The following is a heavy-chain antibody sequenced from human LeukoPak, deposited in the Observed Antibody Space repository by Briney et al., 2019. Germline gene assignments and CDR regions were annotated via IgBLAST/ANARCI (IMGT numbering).Heavy chain of an antibody. D-gene: IGHD3-22*01. CDR2: INSDGSST. Sequence: GGSLRLSCTASGFTFSTYWMHWVRQAPGKGLVWVSRINSDGSSTSYADSVKGRFTISRDNAKNTLYLQMNSLRAEDTALYYCAKDRGSSGYYQYFQHWGQGTLVTVSS. CDR1: GFTFSTYW. V-gene: IGHV3-74*01. CDR3: AKDRGSSGYYQYFQH. J-gene: IGHJ1*01.